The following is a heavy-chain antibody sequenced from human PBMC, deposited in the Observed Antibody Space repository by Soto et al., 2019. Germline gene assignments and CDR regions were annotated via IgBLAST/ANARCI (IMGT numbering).Heavy chain of an antibody. CDR2: IYTSGST. D-gene: IGHD6-6*01. V-gene: IGHV4-4*07. CDR1: GGSISSYY. CDR3: AIPRGSSPALGY. J-gene: IGHJ4*02. Sequence: SETLSPTCTVSGGSISSYYWSWIRPPAGKGLEWIGRIYTSGSTNFNPSLKSRVTMSVDKSENQCSRKLSSVTAADTAVYYCAIPRGSSPALGYWGQGTLVTVSS.